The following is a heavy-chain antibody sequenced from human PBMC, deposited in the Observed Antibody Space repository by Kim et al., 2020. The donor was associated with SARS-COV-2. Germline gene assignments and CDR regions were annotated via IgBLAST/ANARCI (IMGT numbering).Heavy chain of an antibody. D-gene: IGHD2-2*01. CDR3: AREVVVVPAAMRTGEGNYYYYYGMDV. CDR1: GYTFTGYY. J-gene: IGHJ6*01. Sequence: ASVKVSCKASGYTFTGYYMHWVRQAPGQGLEWMGWINPNSGGTNYAQKFQGRVTMTRDTSISTAYMELSRLRSDDTAVYYCAREVVVVPAAMRTGEGNYYYYYGMDV. CDR2: INPNSGGT. V-gene: IGHV1-2*02.